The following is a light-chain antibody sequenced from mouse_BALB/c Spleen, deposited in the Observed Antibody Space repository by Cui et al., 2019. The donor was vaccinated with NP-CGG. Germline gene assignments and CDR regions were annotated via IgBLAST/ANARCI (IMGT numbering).Light chain of an antibody. V-gene: IGLV1*01. CDR2: GTN. J-gene: IGLJ1*01. Sequence: QAVVTQESALTTSPGETVTLTCRSSNGAVTTSNYANWVQEKPDHLFTGLIGGTNNRAPGVPARFSGSLIGDKAALTITGAQTKDEAIYFCALWYSNHWVFGGGTKLTVL. CDR3: ALWYSNHWV. CDR1: NGAVTTSNY.